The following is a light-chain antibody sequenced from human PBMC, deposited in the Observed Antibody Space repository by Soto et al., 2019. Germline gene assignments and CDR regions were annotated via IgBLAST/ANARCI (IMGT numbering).Light chain of an antibody. Sequence: EIVLTQSPGTLSLSPGERATLSCRASQSVSSNYLAWYQQKRGQAHRLLIYGASSRATGISTRFSGSGSGTDFILTISIREHEAFAVYYCQQYDTSPWTCGQGTKVDI. J-gene: IGKJ1*01. CDR2: GAS. V-gene: IGKV3-20*01. CDR1: QSVSSNY. CDR3: QQYDTSPWT.